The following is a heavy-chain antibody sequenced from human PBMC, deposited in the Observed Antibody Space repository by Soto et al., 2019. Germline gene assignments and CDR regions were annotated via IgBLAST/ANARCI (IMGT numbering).Heavy chain of an antibody. CDR2: ISSSSSYI. V-gene: IGHV3-21*01. CDR1: GFTFSSYS. CDR3: ARGGPLAVAGTGLGY. D-gene: IGHD6-19*01. Sequence: GGSLRLSCAASGFTFSSYSMNWVRQAPGKGLEWVSSISSSSSYIYYADSVKGRFTISRDNAKNSLYLQMNSLRAEDTAVYYCARGGPLAVAGTGLGYWGQGTLVTVSS. J-gene: IGHJ4*02.